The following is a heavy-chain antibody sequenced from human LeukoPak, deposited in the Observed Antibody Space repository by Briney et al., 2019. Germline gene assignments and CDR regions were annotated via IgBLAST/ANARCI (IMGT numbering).Heavy chain of an antibody. D-gene: IGHD5-24*01. V-gene: IGHV4-34*01. CDR1: GGSFSGCY. CDR2: INHSGST. Sequence: SETLSLICGVYGGSFSGCYWSWIRQPPGKGLEEIGEINHSGSTNYYPSLKSRVTISVDTSKNHFSLKLSSVTAADTAVYYCAIERRDGYKVYFDYWGLGTLVTVSS. J-gene: IGHJ4*02. CDR3: AIERRDGYKVYFDY.